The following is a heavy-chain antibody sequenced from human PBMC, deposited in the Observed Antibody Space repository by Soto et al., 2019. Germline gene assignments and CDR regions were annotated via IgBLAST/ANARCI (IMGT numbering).Heavy chain of an antibody. CDR3: ATESGSTYGYFDH. D-gene: IGHD5-18*01. V-gene: IGHV4-30-4*01. J-gene: IGHJ4*02. CDR2: ISNSGST. Sequence: SETLSLTCTVSGGSVTSDEDYWTWIRQSPGKGLEWIGYISNSGSTGYSPSLKTRLSMSVDRSKNQFTLRLTSVTAADTAVYFCATESGSTYGYFDHWGQGTQVTVSS. CDR1: GGSVTSDEDY.